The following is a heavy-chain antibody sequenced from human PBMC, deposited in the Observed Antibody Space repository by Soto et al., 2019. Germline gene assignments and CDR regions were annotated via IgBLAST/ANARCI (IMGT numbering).Heavy chain of an antibody. Sequence: QVQLQESGPGLVKPSETLSVTCTVSGASISSSTYYWAWIRQSPGRGLEWIGTIDYSGDNYYNPSLKSRVTISADTSKNQLSLKVTSVTVADTAVYFCARQSRPLRRSSFDVWGQGTLVIVSS. V-gene: IGHV4-39*01. CDR2: IDYSGDN. CDR3: ARQSRPLRRSSFDV. J-gene: IGHJ4*02. D-gene: IGHD1-26*01. CDR1: GASISSSTYY.